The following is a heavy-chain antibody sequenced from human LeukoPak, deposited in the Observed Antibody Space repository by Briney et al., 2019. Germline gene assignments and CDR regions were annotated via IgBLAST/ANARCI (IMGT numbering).Heavy chain of an antibody. D-gene: IGHD3-9*01. J-gene: IGHJ4*02. CDR3: ARGSDYDILTGYYPLRY. CDR2: INHSGST. CDR1: GASFSGYY. Sequence: SETLSLTCAVYGASFSGYYWSWIRQPPGKGLEWIGEINHSGSTNYNPSLKSRVTISVDTSKNQFSLKLSSVTAADTAVYYCARGSDYDILTGYYPLRYWGQGTLVTVSS. V-gene: IGHV4-34*01.